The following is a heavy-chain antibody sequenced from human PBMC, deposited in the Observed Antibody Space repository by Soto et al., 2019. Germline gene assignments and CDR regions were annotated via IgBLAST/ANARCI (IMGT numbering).Heavy chain of an antibody. CDR1: GFTVSSNF. J-gene: IGHJ4*02. CDR2: IYSGGTT. CDR3: ARVPDY. Sequence: GGSLRLSCAASGFTVSSNFMSWVRQTAGKGLEWVSVIYSGGTTYYADSVKGRFTISRDNSKNTLYLQMNSLRAEDTAVYYCARVPDYWGQGTLVTVSS. V-gene: IGHV3-66*01.